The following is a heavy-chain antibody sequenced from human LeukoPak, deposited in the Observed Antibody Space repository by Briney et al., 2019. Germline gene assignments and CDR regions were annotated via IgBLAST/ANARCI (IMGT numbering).Heavy chain of an antibody. D-gene: IGHD1-26*01. V-gene: IGHV4-61*02. J-gene: IGHJ3*02. CDR3: ARGSRLVGAFDAFDI. CDR2: IYASGST. CDR1: GGSISSGSYY. Sequence: SETLSLTCTVSGGSISSGSYYWSWIRQPAGKGLEWIGRIYASGSTNYNPSLKSRVTISVDTSKNQFSLKLSSVTAADTAVYYCARGSRLVGAFDAFDIWGQGTMVTVSS.